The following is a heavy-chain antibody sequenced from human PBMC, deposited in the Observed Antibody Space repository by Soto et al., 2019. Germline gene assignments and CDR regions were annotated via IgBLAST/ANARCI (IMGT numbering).Heavy chain of an antibody. CDR2: ISGSGGST. CDR3: AKVITMIVVAPDAFDI. D-gene: IGHD3-22*01. Sequence: GGSLSLSCAASGFTFSSYAMSWVRQAPGKGLEWVSAISGSGGSTYYADSVKGRFTISRDNSKNTLYLQMNSLRAEDTAVYYCAKVITMIVVAPDAFDIWGQGTMVTVSS. CDR1: GFTFSSYA. J-gene: IGHJ3*02. V-gene: IGHV3-23*01.